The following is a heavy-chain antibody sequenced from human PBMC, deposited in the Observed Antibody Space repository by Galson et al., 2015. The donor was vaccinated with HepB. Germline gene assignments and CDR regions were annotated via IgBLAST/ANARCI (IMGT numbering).Heavy chain of an antibody. CDR2: INSDSTYI. CDR3: ARDPPLGAPFDY. CDR1: GFTFNDYN. D-gene: IGHD7-27*01. J-gene: IGHJ4*02. Sequence: SLRLSCAASGFTFNDYNMIWVRQAPGKGLEWVSSINSDSTYIYYADSVRGRFTISRDNAKNSLYLQVNSLRVEATAIYYCARDPPLGAPFDYWGQGTLVTVSS. V-gene: IGHV3-21*01.